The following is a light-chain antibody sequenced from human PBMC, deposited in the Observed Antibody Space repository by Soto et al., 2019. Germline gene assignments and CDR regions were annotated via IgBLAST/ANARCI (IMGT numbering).Light chain of an antibody. J-gene: IGLJ2*01. CDR2: YDS. CDR3: QVWEATGDQVV. V-gene: IGLV3-21*01. CDR1: NVGSRS. Sequence: SYELTQPPSVSVAPGETARISCGGNNVGSRSVHWYQQNPRQAPFLVIYYDSDRPSGIPERFSGSNSGNTATLIISRVEAGDEDDYYCQVWEATGDQVVFGGGTKLTVL.